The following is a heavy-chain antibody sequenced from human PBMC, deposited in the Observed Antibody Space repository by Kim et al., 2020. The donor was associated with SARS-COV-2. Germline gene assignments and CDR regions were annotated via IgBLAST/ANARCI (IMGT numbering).Heavy chain of an antibody. V-gene: IGHV4-39*01. CDR3: ARHYCRTATGFRVMDV. Sequence: SETLSLTCTVSGASITSSSYYWGWIRQPPGMGPEGIGTNYYSGTTYFNPSLKRRVTISVDTSKNQFSLRLSSVTAADTAVYYCARHYCRTATGFRVMDV. CDR1: GASITSSSYY. CDR2: NYYSGTT. D-gene: IGHD2-2*01. J-gene: IGHJ6*01.